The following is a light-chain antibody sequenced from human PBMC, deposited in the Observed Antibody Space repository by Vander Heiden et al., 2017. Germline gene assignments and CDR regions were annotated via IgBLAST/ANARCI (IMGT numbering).Light chain of an antibody. CDR2: GAS. CDR1: QSVSSN. J-gene: IGKJ5*01. V-gene: IGKV3D-15*01. CDR3: QQYNNWTLT. Sequence: EIVMTQSPATLSVSPGERATPSCRASQSVSSNLAWYQQKPGQAPRLLIYGASIRATGIPARFSGSGSGTEFTITISSRQSEDFAVYYCQQYNNWTLTFGQGTRLEIK.